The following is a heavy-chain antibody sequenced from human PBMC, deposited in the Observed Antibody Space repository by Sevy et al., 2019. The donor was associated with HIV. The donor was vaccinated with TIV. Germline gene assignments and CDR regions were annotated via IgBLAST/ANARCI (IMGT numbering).Heavy chain of an antibody. CDR3: AKDPRGVVANGPFDY. Sequence: GGSLRLSCAASGFTFSSYGMHWVRQAPGKGLEWVAVISYDGSNIYYADSVKGRFTISRDNSKNTLYLQMNSLRAEDTAVYYCAKDPRGVVANGPFDYWGQGTLVTVSS. V-gene: IGHV3-30*18. J-gene: IGHJ4*02. D-gene: IGHD2-21*01. CDR1: GFTFSSYG. CDR2: ISYDGSNI.